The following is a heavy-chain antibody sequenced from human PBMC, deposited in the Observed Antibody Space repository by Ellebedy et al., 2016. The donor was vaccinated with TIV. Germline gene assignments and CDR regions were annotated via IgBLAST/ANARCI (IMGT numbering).Heavy chain of an antibody. V-gene: IGHV3-7*01. J-gene: IGHJ6*03. CDR1: GFTFSSYW. Sequence: GESLKISCAASGFTFSSYWMQWVRQAPGKGLEWVANIKQDGSAKYYVDSVKGRFTISRDNAKSSVYLQMNNLRAEDTAVYYCARRYMDVWGKGTTVTVSS. CDR3: ARRYMDV. CDR2: IKQDGSAK.